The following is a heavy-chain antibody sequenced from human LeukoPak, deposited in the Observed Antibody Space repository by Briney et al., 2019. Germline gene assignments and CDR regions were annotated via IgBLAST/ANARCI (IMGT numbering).Heavy chain of an antibody. CDR2: ISGSGGST. CDR3: ARDQSKGINVLDY. D-gene: IGHD3-16*01. CDR1: GFTFSSYA. Sequence: GGSLRLSCAASGFTFSSYAMSWVRQAPGKGLEWVSAISGSGGSTYYADSVKGRFTTSRDNAKNSLYLQMNSLRAEDTAVYYCARDQSKGINVLDYWGQGTLVTVSS. J-gene: IGHJ4*02. V-gene: IGHV3-23*01.